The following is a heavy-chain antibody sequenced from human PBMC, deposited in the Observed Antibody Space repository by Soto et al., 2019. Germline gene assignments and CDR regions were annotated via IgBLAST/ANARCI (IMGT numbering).Heavy chain of an antibody. CDR3: AKGGRYCTNGVCYPYYYYYYYMDV. D-gene: IGHD2-8*01. V-gene: IGHV3-15*07. Sequence: GGSLRLSCAASGFTFSNAWINWVRQAPGKGLEWVGRVKSKTHGGTTDYAEPVKGRFAISRDNSKSTLYLQMNSLRAEDTAIYYCAKGGRYCTNGVCYPYYYYYYYMDVWGKGTTVTV. CDR1: GFTFSNAW. CDR2: VKSKTHGGTT. J-gene: IGHJ6*03.